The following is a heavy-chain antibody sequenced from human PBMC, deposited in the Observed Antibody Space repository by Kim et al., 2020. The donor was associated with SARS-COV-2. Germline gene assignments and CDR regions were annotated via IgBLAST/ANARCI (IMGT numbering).Heavy chain of an antibody. J-gene: IGHJ5*02. D-gene: IGHD6-19*01. Sequence: GGSLRLSCAASGFTVRSNYMTWVRQAPGKGLEWVSVIYSGGTTYNADSVKGRFTISRDNSKNTLYLQMNTLRAEDTAVYYCARESSSGWNCFDPWGQGTLVTVSS. CDR1: GFTVRSNY. CDR3: ARESSSGWNCFDP. CDR2: IYSGGTT. V-gene: IGHV3-53*01.